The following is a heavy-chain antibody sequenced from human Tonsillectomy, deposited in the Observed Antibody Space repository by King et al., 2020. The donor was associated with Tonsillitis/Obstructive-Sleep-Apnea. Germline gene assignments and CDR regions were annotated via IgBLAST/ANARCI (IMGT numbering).Heavy chain of an antibody. D-gene: IGHD2-2*01. J-gene: IGHJ3*01. V-gene: IGHV1-69*01. CDR3: ARGSDLLPAAGEGGAVDL. CDR2: IISIFGTP. CDR1: GGTFRSFG. Sequence: VQLVQSGAEVKKPGSSVKVSCKASGGTFRSFGITWVRQAPGQGLEWMGGIISIFGTPDSAQKFQGRVTITADESTSTAYMELSSLRSEDTAVYYCARGSDLLPAAGEGGAVDLWGQGTMVTVSS.